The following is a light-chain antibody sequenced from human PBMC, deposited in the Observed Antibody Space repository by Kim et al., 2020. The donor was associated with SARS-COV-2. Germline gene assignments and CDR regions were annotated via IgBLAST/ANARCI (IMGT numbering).Light chain of an antibody. V-gene: IGLV3-1*01. J-gene: IGLJ2*01. Sequence: SYELTQAPSVSVSPGQTASITCSGDKLGDKYACWYQQKPGQSPVLVIYQDDKRPSGIPERCSGSNSGNTATLTISGTQAMDEADYYCQVWDRSTATFGGGTQLTVL. CDR2: QDD. CDR3: QVWDRSTAT. CDR1: KLGDKY.